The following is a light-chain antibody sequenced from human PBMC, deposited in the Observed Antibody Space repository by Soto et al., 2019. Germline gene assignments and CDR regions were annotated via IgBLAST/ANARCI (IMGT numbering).Light chain of an antibody. CDR1: QSISSY. CDR3: QQSYSTPIFT. J-gene: IGKJ3*01. Sequence: DIQMTQSPSSLSASVGDRVTITCRASQSISSYLNWYQQKPGKALKLLIYAASSLQSGVPSRFSGSESGTDFTLTISSLQPEDFATYYCQQSYSTPIFTFGPGTKVDIK. CDR2: AAS. V-gene: IGKV1-39*01.